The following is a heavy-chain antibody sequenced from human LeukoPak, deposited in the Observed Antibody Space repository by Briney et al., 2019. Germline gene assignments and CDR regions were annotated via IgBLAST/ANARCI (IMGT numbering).Heavy chain of an antibody. D-gene: IGHD3-22*01. J-gene: IGHJ4*02. V-gene: IGHV4-59*01. CDR1: GGSISNYY. CDR2: IYYSGST. Sequence: PSETLSLTCTVSGGSISNYYWSWIRQPPGKGLEWIGYIYYSGSTNYNPSLKSRVTISVDTSKNQFSLKLSSVTAADTAVYYCARASKYYYDSSGYYFDYWGQGTLVTVSS. CDR3: ARASKYYYDSSGYYFDY.